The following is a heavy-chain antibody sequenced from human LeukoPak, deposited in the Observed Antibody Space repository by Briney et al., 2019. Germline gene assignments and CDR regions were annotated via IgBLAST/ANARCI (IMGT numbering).Heavy chain of an antibody. V-gene: IGHV3-7*01. Sequence: GGSLRLSCAASGFTFSSYWMSWVRQAPGKGLEWVPNIKQDGSEKYYVDSVKGRFTISRDNAKNSLYLQMNSLRAEDTAVYYCARSGHLGYCSGGSCYSEDAFDIWGQGTMVTVSS. CDR3: ARSGHLGYCSGGSCYSEDAFDI. D-gene: IGHD2-15*01. CDR1: GFTFSSYW. CDR2: IKQDGSEK. J-gene: IGHJ3*02.